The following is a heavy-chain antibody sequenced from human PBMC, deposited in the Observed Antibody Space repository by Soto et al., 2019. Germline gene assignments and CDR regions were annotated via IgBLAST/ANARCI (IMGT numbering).Heavy chain of an antibody. Sequence: GESLKISCKGSGYSFTSYWIGWVRQMPGKGLEWMGIIYPGDSDTRYSPSFQGQVTISADKSISTAYLQWSSLKASDTAMYYCARAAYYYDSSGYYYAEDFDYWGQGTLVTVS. CDR2: IYPGDSDT. CDR3: ARAAYYYDSSGYYYAEDFDY. V-gene: IGHV5-51*01. J-gene: IGHJ4*02. CDR1: GYSFTSYW. D-gene: IGHD3-22*01.